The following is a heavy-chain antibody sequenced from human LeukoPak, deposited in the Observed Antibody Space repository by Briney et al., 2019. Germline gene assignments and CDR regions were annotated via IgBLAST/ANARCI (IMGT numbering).Heavy chain of an antibody. J-gene: IGHJ3*02. D-gene: IGHD2-21*01. Sequence: GRSLRLSCAASGFTFSSYAIHWVRQAPGKGLEWVAVISYDGSNKYYADSVKGRFTISRDNSKNTLYLQMNSLRAEDTAVYFCARERQDTILHSGAFDIWGQGTMVTVSS. V-gene: IGHV3-30-3*01. CDR2: ISYDGSNK. CDR3: ARERQDTILHSGAFDI. CDR1: GFTFSSYA.